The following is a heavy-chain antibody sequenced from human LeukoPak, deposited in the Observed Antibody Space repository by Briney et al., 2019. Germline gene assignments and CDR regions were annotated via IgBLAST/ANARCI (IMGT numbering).Heavy chain of an antibody. D-gene: IGHD1-1*01. CDR1: GYTFTGYY. V-gene: IGHV1-2*02. CDR2: INPNSSGT. CDR3: ARNGRSGFWFDP. J-gene: IGHJ5*02. Sequence: ASVTVSCKASGYTFTGYYMHWVRQAPGQGLGWMGWINPNSSGTNYEQKFQGRGTITRDTSISTAYMALSRLRSDDSAVYYCARNGRSGFWFDPWGQGTLVTVSS.